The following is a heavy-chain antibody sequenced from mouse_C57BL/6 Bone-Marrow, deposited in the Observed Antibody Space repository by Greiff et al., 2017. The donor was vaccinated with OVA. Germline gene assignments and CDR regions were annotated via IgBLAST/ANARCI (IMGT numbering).Heavy chain of an antibody. V-gene: IGHV2-9-1*01. Sequence: VKLQESGPGLVAPSQSLSIACTVSGFSLTSYAISWVRQPPGKGLEWLGVIWTGGGTNYNSALKSRLSISKDNSKCQVFLKMNSLQTDDTARYYCARAVVSYYCAMDYWGQGTSVTVSS. D-gene: IGHD1-1*01. CDR3: ARAVVSYYCAMDY. J-gene: IGHJ4*01. CDR1: GFSLTSYA. CDR2: IWTGGGT.